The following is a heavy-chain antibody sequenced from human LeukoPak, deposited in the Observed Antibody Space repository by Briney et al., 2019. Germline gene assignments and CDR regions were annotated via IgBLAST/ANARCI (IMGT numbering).Heavy chain of an antibody. J-gene: IGHJ4*02. CDR3: AKDMRDYDVFTGYFPFDY. V-gene: IGHV3-9*01. Sequence: GGSLRLSGEAAGFAFNDYVMHWVRQAPGKGLEWVSGITWNSANVVYADSVKGRFTISRDNAKNSLYLQMNSLRAEDTALYYCAKDMRDYDVFTGYFPFDYWGQGTLVAVSS. CDR2: ITWNSANV. CDR1: GFAFNDYV. D-gene: IGHD3-9*01.